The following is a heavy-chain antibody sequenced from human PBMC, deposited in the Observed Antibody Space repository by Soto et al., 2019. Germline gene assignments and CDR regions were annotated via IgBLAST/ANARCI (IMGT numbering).Heavy chain of an antibody. Sequence: GASLKISCKGSGYSFTSYWIGWVRQMPGKGLEWMGIIYPGDSDTRYSPSFQGQVTISADKSISTAYLQWSSLKASDTAMYYCARSPGIAAGTFAPDYWGQGTLVTVSS. CDR3: ARSPGIAAGTFAPDY. CDR1: GYSFTSYW. D-gene: IGHD6-13*01. V-gene: IGHV5-51*01. CDR2: IYPGDSDT. J-gene: IGHJ4*02.